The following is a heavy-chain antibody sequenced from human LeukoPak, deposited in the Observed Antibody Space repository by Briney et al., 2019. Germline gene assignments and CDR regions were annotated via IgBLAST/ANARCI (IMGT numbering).Heavy chain of an antibody. CDR3: ARDGYYGSGRPFDY. J-gene: IGHJ4*02. Sequence: PGRSLRPSCAASGFNFNDPGMHWVRQAPGKGLEWVAVIWYDGSEKYYADSVKGRLTISRDNSKNTLYLQMNSLRADDTAVYYCARDGYYGSGRPFDYWGQGALVSVSS. D-gene: IGHD3-10*01. CDR2: IWYDGSEK. V-gene: IGHV3-33*01. CDR1: GFNFNDPG.